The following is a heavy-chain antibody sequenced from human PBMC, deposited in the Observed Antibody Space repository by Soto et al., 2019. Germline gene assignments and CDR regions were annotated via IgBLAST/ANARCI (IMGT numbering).Heavy chain of an antibody. CDR3: ARSFWYSSSPNLDAFDI. CDR1: GYTFTGYY. CDR2: INPNSGGT. V-gene: IGHV1-2*04. J-gene: IGHJ3*02. Sequence: ASVKVSCKASGYTFTGYYMHWVRQAPGQGLEWMGWINPNSGGTNYAQKFQGWVTMTRDTSISTAYMELSRLRSDDTAVYYCARSFWYSSSPNLDAFDIWGQGTMVTVSS. D-gene: IGHD6-6*01.